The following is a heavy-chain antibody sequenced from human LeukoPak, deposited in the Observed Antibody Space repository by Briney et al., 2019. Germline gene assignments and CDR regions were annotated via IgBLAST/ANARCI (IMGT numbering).Heavy chain of an antibody. CDR3: ASSVVYCSGGDCYYYYYGMDV. CDR1: GGSISSGGYY. Sequence: SQTLSLTCTVSGGSISSGGYYWSWIRQHPGKGLEWIGYIYYSGSTYNNPSLESRVTISVDTSKNQFSLKLTSVTAADTAVYYCASSVVYCSGGDCYYYYYGMDVWGQGTTVTVSS. CDR2: IYYSGST. D-gene: IGHD2-15*01. J-gene: IGHJ6*02. V-gene: IGHV4-31*03.